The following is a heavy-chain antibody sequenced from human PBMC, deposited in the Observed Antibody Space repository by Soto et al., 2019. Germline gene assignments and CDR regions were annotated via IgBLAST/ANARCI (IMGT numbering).Heavy chain of an antibody. J-gene: IGHJ4*02. D-gene: IGHD2-15*01. CDR3: ARDLSHPPLNIL. CDR1: GFRLSSYW. V-gene: IGHV3-74*01. CDR2: IRNNGKTT. Sequence: EVQLEESGGGLVQPGGSLRLSCAASGFRLSSYWMHWVRQAPGKGLVWVSYIRNNGKTTSYADSVKGRFTISRDDATNTMFLQMNNLTAGDTAVYFCARDLSHPPLNILWGQGTLVTVSS.